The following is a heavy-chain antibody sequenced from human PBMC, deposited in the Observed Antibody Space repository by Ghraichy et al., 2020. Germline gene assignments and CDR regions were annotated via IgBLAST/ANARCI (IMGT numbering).Heavy chain of an antibody. CDR2: TYYRSQWYN. CDR3: ASLMGIAAAANDY. J-gene: IGHJ4*02. V-gene: IGHV6-1*01. D-gene: IGHD6-13*01. CDR1: GDSVSSTSAT. Sequence: SQTLSLTCALSGDSVSSTSATWNWIRQSPSRGLEWLGRTYYRSQWYNDSAVSVKSRITINPDTSKNQFSLQLNSVTPEDTAVYYCASLMGIAAAANDYWGQGALVTVYS.